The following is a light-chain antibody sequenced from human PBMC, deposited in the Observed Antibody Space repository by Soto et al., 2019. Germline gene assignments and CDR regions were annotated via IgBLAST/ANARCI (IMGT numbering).Light chain of an antibody. V-gene: IGKV1-8*01. CDR2: TGS. CDR3: QQYSTFSPWS. Sequence: AIRMTQSPSSFSASTGDRVTITCRASQAIDSWLAWYQQKPGEAPKLLIFTGSLLHSGVPPRFSGSGSGTEFTLTISTLQPDDFATFYCQQYSTFSPWSFGQGTKVDIK. CDR1: QAIDSW. J-gene: IGKJ1*01.